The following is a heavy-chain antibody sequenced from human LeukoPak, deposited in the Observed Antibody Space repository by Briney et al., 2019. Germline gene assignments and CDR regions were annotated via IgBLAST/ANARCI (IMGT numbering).Heavy chain of an antibody. Sequence: SVKVSCKASGGTFSSYAISWVRQAPGLGLEWMGGIIPIFGTANYAQKFQGRVTITTDESTSTAYMELSSLRSEDTAVYYCARGYCSSTSCYYYFDYWGQGTLVTVSS. CDR1: GGTFSSYA. V-gene: IGHV1-69*05. J-gene: IGHJ4*02. CDR2: IIPIFGTA. D-gene: IGHD2-2*01. CDR3: ARGYCSSTSCYYYFDY.